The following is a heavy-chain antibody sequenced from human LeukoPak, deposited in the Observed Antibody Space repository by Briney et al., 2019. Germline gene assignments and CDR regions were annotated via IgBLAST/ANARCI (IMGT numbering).Heavy chain of an antibody. CDR3: ARSWFGELSWFDP. V-gene: IGHV4-34*01. Sequence: SETLSLTCAVYGGSFCDYYWTWIRQPPGKGLEWIGEISHSGRASYNPSLKSRVTMSVDTSKNQFSLILSSVSAADTAVYYCARSWFGELSWFDPWGQGTLVTVSS. CDR2: ISHSGRA. CDR1: GGSFCDYY. J-gene: IGHJ5*02. D-gene: IGHD3-10*01.